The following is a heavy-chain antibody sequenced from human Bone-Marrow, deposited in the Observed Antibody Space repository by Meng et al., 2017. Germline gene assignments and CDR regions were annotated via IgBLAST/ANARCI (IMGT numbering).Heavy chain of an antibody. D-gene: IGHD1-26*01. CDR1: GDEGPRNSAD. CDR3: ARVGAQLFDS. Sequence: HPQQAGPGLGEACAAPSPHLRIPGDEGPRNSADRNWIRHAPAGGLQWLGRTYYRSKLYNDYAVSVKSRITLNPDTSKNQFSLQLNSVTPEDTAVYYCARVGAQLFDSWGQGTLVTVSS. J-gene: IGHJ4*02. V-gene: IGHV6-1*01. CDR2: TYYRSKLYN.